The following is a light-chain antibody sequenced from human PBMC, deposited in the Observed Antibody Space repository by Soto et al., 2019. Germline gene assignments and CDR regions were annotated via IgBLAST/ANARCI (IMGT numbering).Light chain of an antibody. CDR1: QSVSSY. CDR2: DAS. CDR3: QQRNNWPLT. Sequence: EIVLTQSPATLSLSPGERATLSCRASQSVSSYLAWFQQKPGQAPRLLIYDASNRATGIPARFSGSGSGTDFTLTISSLEPEDFGVYYCQQRNNWPLTFGQGTRLEIK. J-gene: IGKJ5*01. V-gene: IGKV3-11*01.